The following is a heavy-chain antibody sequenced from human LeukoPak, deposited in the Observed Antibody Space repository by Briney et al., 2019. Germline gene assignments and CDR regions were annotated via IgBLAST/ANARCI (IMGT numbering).Heavy chain of an antibody. J-gene: IGHJ4*02. CDR3: ARDGGTAAAGTHYFDY. Sequence: GGSLRLSCAAAGFTFSSYSMNWFRQAPGKGLEWVSYISGSSSPTYYADSVKGRFTISRDNAKNSLYLQMNSLRAEDTAVYYCARDGGTAAAGTHYFDYWGQGTLVTVSS. D-gene: IGHD6-13*01. CDR2: ISGSSSPT. V-gene: IGHV3-48*01. CDR1: GFTFSSYS.